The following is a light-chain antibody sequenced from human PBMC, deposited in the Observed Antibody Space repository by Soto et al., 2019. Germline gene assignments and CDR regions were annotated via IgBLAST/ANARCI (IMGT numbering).Light chain of an antibody. CDR3: QQFNSYPT. Sequence: ALQLTQSPSSLSASVGDRVTITCRASQGISSALAWYQQKPGKAPKLLIYDASSLESGVPTRFSGSGSGTDFTLTISSLQPEDFATYFCQQFNSYPTFGQGTRLDIK. CDR1: QGISSA. V-gene: IGKV1-13*02. J-gene: IGKJ5*01. CDR2: DAS.